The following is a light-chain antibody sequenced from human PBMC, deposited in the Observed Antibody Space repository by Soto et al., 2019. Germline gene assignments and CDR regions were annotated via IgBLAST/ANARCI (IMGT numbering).Light chain of an antibody. CDR1: SSNIGSNI. Sequence: QSLLTQPPSGSGIPGQRVTISCSGSSSNIGSNIVNWYQQLPGTAPKLLIYSNNQRPSGVPDRFSGSKSGTSASLAISGLQSEDEADYYCAAWDDSLNAYVFGTGTKVTVL. J-gene: IGLJ1*01. CDR2: SNN. V-gene: IGLV1-44*01. CDR3: AAWDDSLNAYV.